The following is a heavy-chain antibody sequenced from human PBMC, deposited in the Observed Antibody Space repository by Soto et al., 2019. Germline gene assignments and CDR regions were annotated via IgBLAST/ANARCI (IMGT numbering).Heavy chain of an antibody. Sequence: QVQLQESGPGLVKPSQTLSLTCTVSGGSISSGGYYWSWIRQHPGKGLEWIGYIYYSGSTYYNPSLKSRVTISVDTSKNQFSLKLSSVTAADTAVYYCARAVTMVRGVIITFFDYWGQGTLVTVSS. CDR2: IYYSGST. J-gene: IGHJ4*02. CDR1: GGSISSGGYY. D-gene: IGHD3-10*01. CDR3: ARAVTMVRGVIITFFDY. V-gene: IGHV4-31*03.